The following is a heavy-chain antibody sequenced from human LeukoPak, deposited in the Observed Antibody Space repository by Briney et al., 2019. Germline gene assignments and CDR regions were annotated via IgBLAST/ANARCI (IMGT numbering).Heavy chain of an antibody. D-gene: IGHD3-22*01. Sequence: SETLSLTRTVSGDSVIGSYWSWIRQAPGKGLEFIGYIYYSVDTDYNPSLKNRVTMSLDLSKKQFSLSLTSVTAADTAVYYCARRRYYDSTGYNPTYYFDHWGQGILVTVSS. J-gene: IGHJ4*02. V-gene: IGHV4-59*02. CDR1: GDSVIGSY. CDR2: IYYSVDT. CDR3: ARRRYYDSTGYNPTYYFDH.